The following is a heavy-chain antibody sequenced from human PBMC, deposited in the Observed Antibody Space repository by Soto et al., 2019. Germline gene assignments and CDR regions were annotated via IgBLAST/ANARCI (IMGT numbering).Heavy chain of an antibody. Sequence: KASETLSLTCSVSGGSISSSSYFWGWIRQPPGKGLEWIGSIYYSGSTYYNPSLKSRVTISVDTSKNQFSLKLSSVTAADTTVYYCARAFSYDSSVGPGYFDYWGQGTLVTVSS. CDR1: GGSISSSSYF. V-gene: IGHV4-39*01. J-gene: IGHJ4*02. CDR3: ARAFSYDSSVGPGYFDY. D-gene: IGHD3-22*01. CDR2: IYYSGST.